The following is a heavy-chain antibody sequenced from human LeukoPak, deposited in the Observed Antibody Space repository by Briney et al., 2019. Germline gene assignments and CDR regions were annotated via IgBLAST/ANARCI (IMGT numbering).Heavy chain of an antibody. CDR3: ASKSTDHGELRFDY. Sequence: SETLSLTCTISGDSTNTYFWSWIRQPPGKGLEWIGYIYYTGTTNYNPSLKSRVTISVDTSKNQFSLKVNSVTAADTGVYYCASKSTDHGELRFDYWGQGTLVTVSS. V-gene: IGHV4-59*01. CDR1: GDSTNTYF. J-gene: IGHJ4*02. CDR2: IYYTGTT. D-gene: IGHD4-17*01.